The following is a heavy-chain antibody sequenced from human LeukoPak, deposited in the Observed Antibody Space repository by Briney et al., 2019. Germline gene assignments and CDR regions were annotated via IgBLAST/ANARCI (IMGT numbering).Heavy chain of an antibody. Sequence: GGSLRLSCAAPGFTFSTYGVHWVRQAPGKGLEWVAVISYDGSNKYYADSVKGRFTISRDNAKNSLYLQMNSLRAEDTAVYYCARDPPPVVYSSSWHYYYYYMDVWGKGTTVTVSS. CDR1: GFTFSTYG. CDR2: ISYDGSNK. J-gene: IGHJ6*03. V-gene: IGHV3-30*03. CDR3: ARDPPPVVYSSSWHYYYYYMDV. D-gene: IGHD6-13*01.